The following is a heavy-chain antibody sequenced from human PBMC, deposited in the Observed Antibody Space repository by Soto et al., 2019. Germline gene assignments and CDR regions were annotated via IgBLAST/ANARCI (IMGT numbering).Heavy chain of an antibody. CDR2: ISSSSSTI. D-gene: IGHD3-22*01. CDR3: ARDDYPYYDDSSGYHFDY. CDR1: GFTFSTYN. V-gene: IGHV3-48*01. Sequence: GVLRLSCAASGFTFSTYNMNWVRQAPGKGLEWVSYISSSSSTIHYADSVKGRFTISRDNAKNSLYLQMNSLRAEDTAVYYCARDDYPYYDDSSGYHFDYWGQGTLVTVSS. J-gene: IGHJ4*02.